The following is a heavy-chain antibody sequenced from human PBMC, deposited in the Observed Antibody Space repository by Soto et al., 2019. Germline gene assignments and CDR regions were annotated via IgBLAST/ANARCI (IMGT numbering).Heavy chain of an antibody. V-gene: IGHV1-69*13. J-gene: IGHJ6*02. Sequence: SVKVSCKASGGTFSSYAISWVRQAPGQGLEWMGGIIPIFGTANYAQKFQGRVTITADESTSTAYMELSSLRSEDTAVYYCASKRVVPAAGFYYYGMDVWGQGTTVTV. CDR3: ASKRVVPAAGFYYYGMDV. CDR1: GGTFSSYA. CDR2: IIPIFGTA. D-gene: IGHD2-2*01.